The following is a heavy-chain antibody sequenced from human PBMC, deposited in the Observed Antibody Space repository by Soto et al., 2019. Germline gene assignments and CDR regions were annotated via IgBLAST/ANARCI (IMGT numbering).Heavy chain of an antibody. J-gene: IGHJ4*02. CDR1: GFTFSSYA. Sequence: GSLRLSCAASGFTFSSYAMSWVRQAPGKGLEWVSAISGSGGSTYYADSVKGRFTISRDNSKNTLYLQMNSLRAEDTAVYYCANHALLVDLFDYWGQGTLVTVSS. CDR2: ISGSGGST. CDR3: ANHALLVDLFDY. V-gene: IGHV3-23*01. D-gene: IGHD1-26*01.